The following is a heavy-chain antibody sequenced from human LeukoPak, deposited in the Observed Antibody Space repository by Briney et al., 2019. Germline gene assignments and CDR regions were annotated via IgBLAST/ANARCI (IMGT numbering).Heavy chain of an antibody. J-gene: IGHJ4*02. V-gene: IGHV3-21*01. Sequence: KPGGSLRLSCAASGFTFNSYSMNWVRQAPGKGLEWVSSISSSSSSYIYYADSVKGRFTISRDNAKNSLYLQMNSLRAEDTAVYYCARCSPTCASGSSDYWGQGTLVTVSS. CDR2: ISSSSSSYI. CDR1: GFTFNSYS. D-gene: IGHD3-10*01. CDR3: ARCSPTCASGSSDY.